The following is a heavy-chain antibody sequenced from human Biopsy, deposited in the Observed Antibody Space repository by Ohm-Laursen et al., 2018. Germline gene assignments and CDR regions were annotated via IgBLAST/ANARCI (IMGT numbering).Heavy chain of an antibody. CDR3: ARERGPHAGSFDR. D-gene: IGHD1-14*01. J-gene: IGHJ5*02. CDR1: GYSFTSYG. Sequence: SVKVSCKASGYSFTSYGISWVRQAPGEGLEWMGGIVPMFGMANYAQKFQGRVTMTADESTTTAYMEVIRLTWEDTAVYYCARERGPHAGSFDRWGQGTLVTVSS. CDR2: IVPMFGMA. V-gene: IGHV1-69*13.